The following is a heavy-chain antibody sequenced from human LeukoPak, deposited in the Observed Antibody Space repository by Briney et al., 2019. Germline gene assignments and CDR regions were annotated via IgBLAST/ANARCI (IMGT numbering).Heavy chain of an antibody. CDR2: IYYSGST. V-gene: IGHV4-30-4*08. Sequence: TLSLTRTVSGGSISRGVYSCSWVRQPPGEGLEWVGYIYYSGSTYYNPPLKSRVTISVDTSKNQFSLMLSSVIPADTAVYFCARGGYSYYGSSGHYWTHYLDNWGQGTLVTVSS. CDR1: GGSISRGVYS. D-gene: IGHD3-22*01. CDR3: ARGGYSYYGSSGHYWTHYLDN. J-gene: IGHJ4*02.